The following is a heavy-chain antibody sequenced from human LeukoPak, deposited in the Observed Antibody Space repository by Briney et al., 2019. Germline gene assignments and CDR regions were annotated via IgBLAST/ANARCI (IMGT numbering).Heavy chain of an antibody. CDR3: ARTFYDTLDSDAFDF. D-gene: IGHD2/OR15-2a*01. CDR1: GYTFTGYY. J-gene: IGHJ3*01. CDR2: INPESGGT. V-gene: IGHV1-2*02. Sequence: ASVKVSCKVSGYTFTGYYMHWVRQAPGQGPEWMGWINPESGGTNNAQKIQGRVTMTRDTSISTPNMELSSLRSDDTAVYYCARTFYDTLDSDAFDFWGQGTMVIASS.